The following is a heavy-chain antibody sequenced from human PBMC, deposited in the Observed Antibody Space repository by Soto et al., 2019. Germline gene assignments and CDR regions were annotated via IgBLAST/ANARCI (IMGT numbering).Heavy chain of an antibody. V-gene: IGHV3-9*01. CDR1: GFTFDDYA. Sequence: GGSLRLSCAASGFTFDDYAMHWVRQAPGKGLEWVSGISWNSGSIGYADSVKGRFTISRDNAKNSLYLQMNSLRAEDTALYYCAKGRKKTGYIGGNYFDYWGQGTLVTVSS. CDR3: AKGRKKTGYIGGNYFDY. J-gene: IGHJ4*02. CDR2: ISWNSGSI. D-gene: IGHD3-9*01.